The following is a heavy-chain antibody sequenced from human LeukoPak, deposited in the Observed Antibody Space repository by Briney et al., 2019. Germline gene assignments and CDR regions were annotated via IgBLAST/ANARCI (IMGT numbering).Heavy chain of an antibody. Sequence: GGSLRLSCAASGFTFSSYAMSWVRQAPGKGLEWVSAISGSGGSTYYADSVKGRFTISRDNSKNTLYLQMNSLRAEDTAVYYCAEDRLGYDSSGPFDYWGQGTLVTVSS. V-gene: IGHV3-23*01. CDR2: ISGSGGST. D-gene: IGHD3-22*01. CDR1: GFTFSSYA. CDR3: AEDRLGYDSSGPFDY. J-gene: IGHJ4*02.